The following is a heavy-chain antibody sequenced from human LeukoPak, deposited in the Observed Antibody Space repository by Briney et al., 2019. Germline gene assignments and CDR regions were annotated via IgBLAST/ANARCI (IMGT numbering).Heavy chain of an antibody. J-gene: IGHJ4*02. V-gene: IGHV1-2*02. D-gene: IGHD4-23*01. Sequence: ASVKASCKASGYTFTGYYMHWVRQAPGHGLEWMGWINPNSGGTNYAQKFHGRVTMTRDTSISTAYMELSRLRPDDTAVYYCARDAHLYGGNSELPAYWGQGTLVTVSS. CDR2: INPNSGGT. CDR3: ARDAHLYGGNSELPAY. CDR1: GYTFTGYY.